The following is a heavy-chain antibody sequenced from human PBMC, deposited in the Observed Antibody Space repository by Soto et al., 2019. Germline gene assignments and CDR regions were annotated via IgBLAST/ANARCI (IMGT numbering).Heavy chain of an antibody. Sequence: LVKLYCKDAGGALRRYAISWVRQTPGQGRAWMVGIIPIFGTANYAQKLAGRVTMTTDTSTSTAYMQRRSLRSDDPAVYYCATALNHYDSRRYWVNWFDPWGQGTLVTVS. J-gene: IGHJ5*02. CDR2: IIPIFGTA. CDR1: GGALRRYA. CDR3: ATALNHYDSRRYWVNWFDP. V-gene: IGHV1-69*05. D-gene: IGHD3-22*01.